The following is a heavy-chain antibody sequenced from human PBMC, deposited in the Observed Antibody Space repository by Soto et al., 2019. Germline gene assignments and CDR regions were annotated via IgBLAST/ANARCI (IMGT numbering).Heavy chain of an antibody. V-gene: IGHV3-30-3*01. CDR2: ISYDGSNK. CDR1: GFTFSSYA. D-gene: IGHD3-22*01. Sequence: PGGSLRLSCAASGFTFSSYAMHWVRQAPGKGLEWVAVISYDGSNKYYADSVKGRFTISRDNSKNTLYLQMNSLRAEDTAVYYCARDGGEYYYDSSGYYGYWGQGTLVTVSS. J-gene: IGHJ4*02. CDR3: ARDGGEYYYDSSGYYGY.